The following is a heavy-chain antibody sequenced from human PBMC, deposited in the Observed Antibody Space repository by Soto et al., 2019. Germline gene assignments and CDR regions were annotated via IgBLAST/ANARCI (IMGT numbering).Heavy chain of an antibody. CDR2: IIPIFGTA. V-gene: IGHV1-69*13. D-gene: IGHD5-12*01. J-gene: IGHJ4*02. CDR3: ATRRDGYTKFDY. Sequence: ASVKVSCKASGGTFSSYAISWVRQAPGQGLEWMGGIIPIFGTANYAQKFQGRVTIIADGSTRTAYMELSSLRSEDTAVYYCATRRDGYTKFDYWGQGTLVTVSS. CDR1: GGTFSSYA.